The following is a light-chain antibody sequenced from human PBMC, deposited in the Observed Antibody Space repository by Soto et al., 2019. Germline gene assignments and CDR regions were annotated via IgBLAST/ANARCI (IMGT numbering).Light chain of an antibody. CDR3: QQSFSPLLT. V-gene: IGKV1-39*01. Sequence: DIHMTQSPSSVSASVGDRVTITCRASQTLNNYLTWFQQKPGKAPKVLIYAASTLQSGVPSRFSGSGSGAEFTLTISSLQPEDFETYYCQQSFSPLLTFGGGTTVDIK. J-gene: IGKJ4*01. CDR2: AAS. CDR1: QTLNNY.